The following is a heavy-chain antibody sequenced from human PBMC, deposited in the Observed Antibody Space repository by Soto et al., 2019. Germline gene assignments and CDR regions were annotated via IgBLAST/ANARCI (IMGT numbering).Heavy chain of an antibody. Sequence: SVKVSCKASGGTFSSYAISWVRQAPGQGLEWMGGIIPIFGTANYAQKFQGRVTITADESTSTAYMELSSLRSEDTAVYYCARDYYDSSGYYYHFDYWGQGTLVTVSS. J-gene: IGHJ4*02. CDR2: IIPIFGTA. V-gene: IGHV1-69*13. CDR3: ARDYYDSSGYYYHFDY. D-gene: IGHD3-22*01. CDR1: GGTFSSYA.